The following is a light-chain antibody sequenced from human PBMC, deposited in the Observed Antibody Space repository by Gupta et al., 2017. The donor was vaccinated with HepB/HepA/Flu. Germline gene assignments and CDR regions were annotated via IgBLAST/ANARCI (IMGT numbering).Light chain of an antibody. CDR3: SLSFNYIRV. CDR1: TGAVTFTHY. Sequence: QAVVTQEPSLTVSPGGTVTPTCGSSTGAVTFTHYPYWFQQKSGQGPRTLIYETYSKHSWTPARFSGSLLAGKAALTLSGAQSEDEATYYCSLSFNYIRVFGGGTKLTVL. J-gene: IGLJ2*01. V-gene: IGLV7-46*01. CDR2: ETY.